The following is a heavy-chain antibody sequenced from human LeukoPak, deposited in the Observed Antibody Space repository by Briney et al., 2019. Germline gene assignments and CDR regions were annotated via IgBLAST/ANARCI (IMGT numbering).Heavy chain of an antibody. CDR2: IYYSGST. J-gene: IGHJ4*02. V-gene: IGHV4-39*01. CDR1: GGSISSTNYY. CDR3: ASLVAGTWGTDY. D-gene: IGHD6-19*01. Sequence: PLETLSLTCTVSGGSISSTNYYWGWIRQAPGKGLEWIGSIYYSGSTYYNPSLKSRVTVSVDTSKNQFSLNLRSVTAVDTAVYYCASLVAGTWGTDYWGQGTLVTVSS.